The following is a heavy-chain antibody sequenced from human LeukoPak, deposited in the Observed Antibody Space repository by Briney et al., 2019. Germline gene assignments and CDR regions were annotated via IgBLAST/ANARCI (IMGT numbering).Heavy chain of an antibody. CDR3: ARGPRYSGSYSDY. CDR2: IYYSGST. V-gene: IGHV4-39*07. D-gene: IGHD1-26*01. J-gene: IGHJ4*02. CDR1: GGSISSSSYY. Sequence: SETLSLTCTVSGGSISSSSYYWGWIRQPPGKGLEWIGSIYYSGSTYYNPSLKSRVTISVDTSKNQFSLKLSSVTAADTAVYYCARGPRYSGSYSDYWGQGTLVTVSS.